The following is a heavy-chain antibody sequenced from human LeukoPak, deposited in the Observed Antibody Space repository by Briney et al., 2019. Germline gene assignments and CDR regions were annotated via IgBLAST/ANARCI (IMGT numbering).Heavy chain of an antibody. J-gene: IGHJ6*02. D-gene: IGHD2-15*01. CDR1: GGSISSYY. CDR3: ARDRPDYCSGGSCYYGMDV. V-gene: IGHV4-59*01. Sequence: SSETLSLTCTVSGGSISSYYWSWIRQPPGKGLEWIGHIYYSGSTNYNPSLKSRVTISVDTSKNQFSLKLSSVTAADTAVYYCARDRPDYCSGGSCYYGMDVWGQGTTVTVSS. CDR2: IYYSGST.